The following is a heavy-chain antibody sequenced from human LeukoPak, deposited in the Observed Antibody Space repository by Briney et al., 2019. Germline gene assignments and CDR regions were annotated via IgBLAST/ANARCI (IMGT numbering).Heavy chain of an antibody. Sequence: PGGSLRLSCAASGFTFSSYEMNWVRQAPGKGLEWLSYISSGGGTRYYADSVKGRFTISRDNAKNSLYLQMNSLRAEDTAVYYCAREWNHCSSTSCYRNWFDPWGQGTLVTVSS. CDR1: GFTFSSYE. J-gene: IGHJ5*02. CDR3: AREWNHCSSTSCYRNWFDP. CDR2: ISSGGGTR. V-gene: IGHV3-48*03. D-gene: IGHD2-2*01.